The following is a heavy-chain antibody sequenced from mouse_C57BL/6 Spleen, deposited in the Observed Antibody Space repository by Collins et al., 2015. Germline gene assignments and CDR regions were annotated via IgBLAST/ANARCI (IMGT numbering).Heavy chain of an antibody. V-gene: IGHV7-3*02. J-gene: IGHJ2*01. CDR3: ARDGYGNYDYFDY. Sequence: EVKLVESGGGLVQPGSSLRLSCATSGFTFTDYYMSWVRQPPGKALEWLGFIRNKANGCTTEYSASVKGRFTISRDNSQSILYLQMNTLRAEDSATYYCARDGYGNYDYFDYWGQGTTLTVSS. D-gene: IGHD2-10*02. CDR2: IRNKANGCTT. CDR1: GFTFTDYY.